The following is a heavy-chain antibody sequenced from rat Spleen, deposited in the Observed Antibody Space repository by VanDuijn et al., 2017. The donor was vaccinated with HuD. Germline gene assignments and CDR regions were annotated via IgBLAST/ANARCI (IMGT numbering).Heavy chain of an antibody. CDR1: GFTFSDYW. Sequence: EVQLVESGGGLVQPGRSLTVSCVASGFTFSDYWMTWIRQAPGKGLEWVASITNAGVGTHYSDSVKGRFTISRDNAKSTLYLQMNSLRSEDTATYYCTRDQSYWGQGVMVTVSS. CDR3: TRDQSY. V-gene: IGHV5-31*01. CDR2: ITNAGVGT. J-gene: IGHJ2*01.